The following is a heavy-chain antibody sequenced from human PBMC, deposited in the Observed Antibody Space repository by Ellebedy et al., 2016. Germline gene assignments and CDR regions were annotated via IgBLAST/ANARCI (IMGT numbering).Heavy chain of an antibody. CDR2: IYYSGST. CDR1: GGSISSYY. CDR3: ARVRSGSYVGY. J-gene: IGHJ4*02. Sequence: SETLSLTCTVSGGSISSYYWSWIRQPPGKGLEWIGYIYYSGSTNYNPSLKSRVTISVDTSKNQFSLKLSSVTAADTAVYYCARVRSGSYVGYWGQGTLVTVSS. V-gene: IGHV4-59*12. D-gene: IGHD2-15*01.